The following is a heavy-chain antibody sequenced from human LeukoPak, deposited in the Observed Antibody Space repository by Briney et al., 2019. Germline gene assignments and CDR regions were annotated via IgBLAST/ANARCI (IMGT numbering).Heavy chain of an antibody. Sequence: ASVKVSCKASGYTFTSYAMNWVRQAPGQGLEWMGWISAYNGNTNYAQKLQGRVTMTTDTSTSTAYMELRSLRSDDTAVYYCAREGYYGSGSHDAFDIWGQGTMVTVSS. V-gene: IGHV1-18*01. CDR3: AREGYYGSGSHDAFDI. D-gene: IGHD3-10*01. J-gene: IGHJ3*02. CDR1: GYTFTSYA. CDR2: ISAYNGNT.